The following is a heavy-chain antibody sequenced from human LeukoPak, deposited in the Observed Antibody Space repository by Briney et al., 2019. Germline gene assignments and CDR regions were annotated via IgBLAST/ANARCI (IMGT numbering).Heavy chain of an antibody. V-gene: IGHV4-34*01. D-gene: IGHD2-2*01. CDR1: GGSFSGYY. CDR2: INHSGST. Sequence: SETLSLTCAVYGGSFSGYYWSWIRLPPGKGLEWIGEINHSGSTNYNPSLKSRVTISVDTSKNQFSLKLSSVTAADTAVYCCASQRLGCCSSTSCHNWFDPWGQGTLVTVSS. CDR3: ASQRLGCCSSTSCHNWFDP. J-gene: IGHJ5*02.